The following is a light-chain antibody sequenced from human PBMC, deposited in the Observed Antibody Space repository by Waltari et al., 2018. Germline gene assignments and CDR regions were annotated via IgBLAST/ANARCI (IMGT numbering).Light chain of an antibody. V-gene: IGLV2-14*01. CDR1: SRSVGGYNY. CDR3: SSYTSSSRV. J-gene: IGLJ2*01. CDR2: DVS. Sequence: QSALTQPASVSGSPGQSITISCTGTSRSVGGYNYFPWYQQHPGKAPKLMIYDVSKRPSGVSNRFSGSKSGNTASLTISGLQAEDEADYYCSSYTSSSRVFGGGTKLTVL.